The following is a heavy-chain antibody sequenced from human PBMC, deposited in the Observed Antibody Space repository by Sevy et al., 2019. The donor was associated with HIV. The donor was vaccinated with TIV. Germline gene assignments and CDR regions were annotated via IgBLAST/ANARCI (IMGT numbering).Heavy chain of an antibody. CDR3: ARKYDSSGYFDY. CDR2: VSGGGGGT. CDR1: GFPFSNSW. D-gene: IGHD3-22*01. Sequence: GGSLRLSCAASGFPFSNSWMHWVRQAPGKGLEGKGLEWVSTVSGGGGGTYYADTVRGRFTISRDDSKNSLYLQLNSLRAEDTAIYYCARKYDSSGYFDYWGQGTLVTVSS. V-gene: IGHV3-23*01. J-gene: IGHJ4*02.